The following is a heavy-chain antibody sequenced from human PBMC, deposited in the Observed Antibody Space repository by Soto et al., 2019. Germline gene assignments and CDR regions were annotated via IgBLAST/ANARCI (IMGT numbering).Heavy chain of an antibody. D-gene: IGHD2-15*01. J-gene: IGHJ4*02. CDR1: GFTFDDYA. V-gene: IGHV3-9*01. CDR2: INWNSGSI. Sequence: DVQLVESGGGLVQPGRSLRLSCAASGFTFDDYAMYWVRQAPGKGLEWVSGINWNSGSIGYADSVKGRFTISRDNAKNSLYLQMNSLRAEDTALYYCAKGDCSGGSCAPKTSIDYWGQGTLVTVSS. CDR3: AKGDCSGGSCAPKTSIDY.